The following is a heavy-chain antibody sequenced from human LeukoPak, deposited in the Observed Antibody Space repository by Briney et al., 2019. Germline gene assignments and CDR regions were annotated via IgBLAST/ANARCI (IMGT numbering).Heavy chain of an antibody. D-gene: IGHD4-17*01. V-gene: IGHV3-7*01. J-gene: IGHJ5*02. CDR2: IKEDGSQK. Sequence: PGGSLRLSCAASGFTFSTFSRSWMSWVRQAPGKGLEWVANIKEDGSQKYYVDSVKGRFTISRDNARNSLYLQMNSLRAEDTAVYGCARLHDYGELRVWFDPWGQGTLVTVSS. CDR3: ARLHDYGELRVWFDP. CDR1: GFTFSTFSRSW.